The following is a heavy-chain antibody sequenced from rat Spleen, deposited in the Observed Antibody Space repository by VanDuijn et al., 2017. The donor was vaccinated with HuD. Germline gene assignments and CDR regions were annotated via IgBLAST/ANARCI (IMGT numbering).Heavy chain of an antibody. Sequence: EVQLVESGGGLVQPGRSMKLSCAALGFTFSDYYMAWVRQAPTKGLEWVASIDTGGGNTFYRHSVKGRFTISRENAKSTLFLQMASLRSEDTATYYCARHGYNSYFDCWGQGVMVTVSS. J-gene: IGHJ2*01. CDR2: IDTGGGNT. D-gene: IGHD1-9*01. CDR1: GFTFSDYY. CDR3: ARHGYNSYFDC. V-gene: IGHV5-25*01.